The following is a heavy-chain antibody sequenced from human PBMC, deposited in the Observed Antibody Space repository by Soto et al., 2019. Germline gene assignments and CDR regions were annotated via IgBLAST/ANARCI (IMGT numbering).Heavy chain of an antibody. D-gene: IGHD5-18*01. CDR2: INSDGSST. V-gene: IGHV3-74*01. J-gene: IGHJ6*02. Sequence: GGSLRLSCAASGFTFSSYWMHWVRQAPGKGLVWVSRINSDGSSTSYADSVKGRFTISRDNAKNTLYLQMNSLRAEDTAVYYCARDKAPASYLSGYSYGFYYYYGMDVWGQGTTVTVSS. CDR1: GFTFSSYW. CDR3: ARDKAPASYLSGYSYGFYYYYGMDV.